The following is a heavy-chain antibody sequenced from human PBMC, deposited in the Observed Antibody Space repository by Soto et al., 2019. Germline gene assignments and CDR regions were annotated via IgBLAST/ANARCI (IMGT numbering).Heavy chain of an antibody. CDR3: ARASDGAGMENYYFDY. CDR1: GFTFSSYW. J-gene: IGHJ4*02. CDR2: INSDGSST. V-gene: IGHV3-74*01. D-gene: IGHD1-1*01. Sequence: GGSLRLSCAASGFTFSSYWMHWVRQAPGKGLEWVSRINSDGSSTSYADSVKGRFTISRDNAKNTLYLQMNRLRAEDTAVYACARASDGAGMENYYFDYWGQGTLVTVSS.